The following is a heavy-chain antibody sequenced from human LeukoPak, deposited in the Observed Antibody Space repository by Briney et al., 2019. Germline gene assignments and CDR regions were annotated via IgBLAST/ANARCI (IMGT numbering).Heavy chain of an antibody. V-gene: IGHV3-21*01. CDR2: ISSSSSYI. CDR1: GFTFSSYS. J-gene: IGHJ4*02. CDR3: ARDPNIAVADTLVY. D-gene: IGHD6-19*01. Sequence: GGSLRLSCAASGFTFSSYSKNWVRQAPGKGLEWVSSISSSSSYIYYADSVKGRFTISRDNAKNSLYLQMNSLRAEDTAVYYCARDPNIAVADTLVYWGQSTLVTVSS.